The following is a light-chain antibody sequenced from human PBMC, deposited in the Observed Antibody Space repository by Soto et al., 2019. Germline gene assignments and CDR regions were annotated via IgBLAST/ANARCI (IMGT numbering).Light chain of an antibody. Sequence: DIVMTQSPATLSVSPGERATLSCRASQTISSNLAWYQQKPGQTPRLLIYGASTRAAGIPARFSGSGSGTDFSITISSMQSADFAVYYCQQYNNWRPFTFGRGTKVDIK. CDR3: QQYNNWRPFT. J-gene: IGKJ3*01. V-gene: IGKV3-15*01. CDR1: QTISSN. CDR2: GAS.